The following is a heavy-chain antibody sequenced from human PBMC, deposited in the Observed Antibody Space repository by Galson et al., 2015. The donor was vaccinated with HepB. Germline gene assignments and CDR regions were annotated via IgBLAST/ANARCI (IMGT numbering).Heavy chain of an antibody. CDR3: AKSGYYGSCYVFNDY. D-gene: IGHD3-22*01. V-gene: IGHV3-23*01. CDR1: GFTFRNSA. J-gene: IGHJ4*02. Sequence: SLRLSCAASGFTFRNSAMTWVRQVPGKGLEWVSGVSTSGDRTYYPDSVRGRFSMSRDNSKNTVYLQMNDLRPEDTAIYYCAKSGYYGSCYVFNDYWGQGTLVTVTS. CDR2: VSTSGDRT.